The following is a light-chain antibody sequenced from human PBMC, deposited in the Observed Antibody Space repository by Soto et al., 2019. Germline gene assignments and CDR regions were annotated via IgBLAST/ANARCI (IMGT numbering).Light chain of an antibody. CDR1: SSDVGNNNY. CDR2: DVT. V-gene: IGLV2-14*01. CDR3: SSFTGSSDV. J-gene: IGLJ1*01. Sequence: QSALTQPASVSGSPGQSITISCTGTSSDVGNNNYVSWYQQNPGKAPKVMICDVTNRPSGVSNRFSGSKSGNTASLTISGLQAEDEADYYCSSFTGSSDVFGTGTKLTVL.